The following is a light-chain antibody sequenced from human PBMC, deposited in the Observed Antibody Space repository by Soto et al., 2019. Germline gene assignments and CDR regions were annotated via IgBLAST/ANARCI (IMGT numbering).Light chain of an antibody. J-gene: IGKJ1*01. CDR3: QESYSFLWGT. CDR1: QSISTS. CDR2: GAS. V-gene: IGKV1-39*01. Sequence: DIQMTQSPSSLSASVGDRVTITCRTSQSISTSLNWYQQKAGKAPKLLIYGASTLQSGVPLRFSGSGSGTDFTLTISSLQRVDFATYYCQESYSFLWGTCGQGTKVEIK.